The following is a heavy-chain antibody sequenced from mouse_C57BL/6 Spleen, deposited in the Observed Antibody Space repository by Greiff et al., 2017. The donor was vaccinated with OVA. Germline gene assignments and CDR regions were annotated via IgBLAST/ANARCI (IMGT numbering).Heavy chain of an antibody. D-gene: IGHD2-3*01. J-gene: IGHJ4*01. CDR2: INPYNGGT. CDR3: ARGGYDGYSHAMDY. CDR1: GYTFTDYY. Sequence: EVKLQESGPVLVKPGASVKMSCKASGYTFTDYYMNWVKQSHGKSLEWIGVINPYNGGTSYNQKFKGKATLTVDKSSSTAYMELNSLTSEDSAVYYCARGGYDGYSHAMDYWGQGTSVTVSS. V-gene: IGHV1-19*01.